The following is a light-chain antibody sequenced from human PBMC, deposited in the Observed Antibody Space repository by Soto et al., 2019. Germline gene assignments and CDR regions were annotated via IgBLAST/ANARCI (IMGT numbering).Light chain of an antibody. CDR1: QDISNY. CDR3: QHYDNLP. Sequence: DSQMTQSPSSLSASVGDRVTITCQASQDISNYLNWYQQKPGKAPKLLIYDASNLETGVPSRFSGSGSGTDFTFTISSLQPEDIATYYCQHYDNLPFGGGTKVEIK. J-gene: IGKJ4*01. V-gene: IGKV1-33*01. CDR2: DAS.